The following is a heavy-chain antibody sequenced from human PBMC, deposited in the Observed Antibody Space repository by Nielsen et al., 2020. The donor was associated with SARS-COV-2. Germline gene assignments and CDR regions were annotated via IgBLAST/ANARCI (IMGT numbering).Heavy chain of an antibody. CDR1: GFTFSSYG. D-gene: IGHD4-11*01. Sequence: GESLKISCAASGFTFSSYGMHWVRQAPGKGLEWVAVISYDGSNKYYADSVKGRFTISRDNSKNTLYLQMNSLRAEDTAVYYCAKGHTTDPLFFDYWGQGTLVTVSS. CDR2: ISYDGSNK. J-gene: IGHJ4*02. CDR3: AKGHTTDPLFFDY. V-gene: IGHV3-30*18.